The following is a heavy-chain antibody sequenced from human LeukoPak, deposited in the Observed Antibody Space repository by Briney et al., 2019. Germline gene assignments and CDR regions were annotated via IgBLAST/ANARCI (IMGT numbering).Heavy chain of an antibody. CDR3: TREDDGFIFDL. CDR2: LSFDGSNK. CDR1: GFTFTSYS. V-gene: IGHV3-30*01. D-gene: IGHD5-24*01. J-gene: IGHJ4*02. Sequence: PGRSLRLSCAASGFTFTSYSMHWVRQAPGKGPEWGAHLSFDGSNKYYGDSVKGRFTISRDNSKSTLYLDLNRLGTEDTAVYYCTREDDGFIFDLWGQGTLVIVSS.